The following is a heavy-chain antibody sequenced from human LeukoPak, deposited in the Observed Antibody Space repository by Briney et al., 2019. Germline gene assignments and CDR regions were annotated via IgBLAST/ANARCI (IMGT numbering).Heavy chain of an antibody. CDR3: ARDQGGNFEWFFGGADY. D-gene: IGHD3-9*01. V-gene: IGHV3-11*04. CDR1: GFTVSDYY. CDR2: ISSSGTTK. J-gene: IGHJ4*02. Sequence: NPGGSLRLSCAASGFTVSDYYMSWSRQAPGKGLEFIAYISSSGTTKYYADSVKGRLTISRDNAKKSLHLQMNSLRAEDTAVYYCARDQGGNFEWFFGGADYWGQGTLVTVSS.